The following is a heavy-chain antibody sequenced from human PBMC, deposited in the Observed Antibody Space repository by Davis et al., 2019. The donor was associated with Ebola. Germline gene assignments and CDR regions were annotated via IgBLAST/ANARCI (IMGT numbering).Heavy chain of an antibody. Sequence: GGSLRLSCAASGFTFSSYSMNWVRQAPGKGLEWVSSISSSSSYIYYADSVKGRFTISRDNAKNSLYLQMNSLRAEDTAVYYCARALLPRYSYGSYYYYGMDVWGQGTTVTVSS. D-gene: IGHD5-18*01. V-gene: IGHV3-21*01. CDR2: ISSSSSYI. CDR1: GFTFSSYS. J-gene: IGHJ6*02. CDR3: ARALLPRYSYGSYYYYGMDV.